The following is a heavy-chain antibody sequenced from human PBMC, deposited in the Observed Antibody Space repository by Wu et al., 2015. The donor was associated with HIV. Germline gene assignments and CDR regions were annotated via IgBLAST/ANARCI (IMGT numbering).Heavy chain of an antibody. CDR1: GYTFTSYD. V-gene: IGHV1-8*01. CDR3: ARELYDSRDNWFDP. CDR2: MNPNSGNT. J-gene: IGHJ5*02. D-gene: IGHD3-22*01. Sequence: QVQLVQSGAEVKKPGASVKVSCKASGYTFTSYDINWVRQATGQGLEWMGWMNPNSGNTGYAQKFQGRVTMTRNTSISTAYMELSSLRSEDTAVYYCARELYDSRDNWFDPWGQGTLVTVSS.